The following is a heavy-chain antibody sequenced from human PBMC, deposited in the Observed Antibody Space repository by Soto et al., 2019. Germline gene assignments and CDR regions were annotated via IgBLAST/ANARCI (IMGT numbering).Heavy chain of an antibody. CDR2: ISYEGSNK. V-gene: IGHV3-30*18. D-gene: IGHD5-12*01. J-gene: IGHJ5*02. CDR1: GYTFSSYG. CDR3: AKGFGMATISPPWFDP. Sequence: GVSLRLSCAASGYTFSSYGMHWVRQAPGKRLEWVAVISYEGSNKDYADSVKCRLTISRDNSKNTLYLQMNSLRAEDTAVYYCAKGFGMATISPPWFDPWGQGTLVTVSS.